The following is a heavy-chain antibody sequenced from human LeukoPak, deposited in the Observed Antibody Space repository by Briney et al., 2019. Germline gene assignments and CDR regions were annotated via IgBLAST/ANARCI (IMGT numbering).Heavy chain of an antibody. Sequence: GGSLRLSCAASGFTLSNYDMNWVRQAPGKGLEWVSSISTSSRYIYYKDSVRGRFTVSRDDAKNSLYLEMNSLRAEDTAVYYCARADCSSSTCYLRRSWFDPWGQGTLVTVSS. J-gene: IGHJ5*02. CDR3: ARADCSSSTCYLRRSWFDP. CDR1: GFTLSNYD. V-gene: IGHV3-21*01. D-gene: IGHD2-2*01. CDR2: ISTSSRYI.